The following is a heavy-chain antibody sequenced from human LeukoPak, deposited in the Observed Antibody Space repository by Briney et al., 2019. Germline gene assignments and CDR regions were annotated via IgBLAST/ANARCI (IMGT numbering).Heavy chain of an antibody. Sequence: PGGSLRLSCAASGFGFDDYGMHWVRQRPGKGLEWVAGITWNGVGVIYADSVKGRFTISRDNTKNSLSLQMNGLTAEDTALYYCGRDPGVNLCYYMDVWGTGTSVTVSS. CDR2: ITWNGVGV. D-gene: IGHD1-14*01. J-gene: IGHJ6*03. V-gene: IGHV3-9*01. CDR1: GFGFDDYG. CDR3: GRDPGVNLCYYMDV.